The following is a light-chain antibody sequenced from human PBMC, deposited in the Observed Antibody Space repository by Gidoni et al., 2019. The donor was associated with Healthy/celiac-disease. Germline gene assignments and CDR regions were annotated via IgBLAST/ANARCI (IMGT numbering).Light chain of an antibody. J-gene: IGKJ4*01. CDR3: QQCGSTPLT. CDR1: QSVRSSY. V-gene: IGKV3-20*01. CDR2: GGS. Sequence: EIVLTQPPVTLSLSPGERVTLSCRASQSVRSSYLAWYQQKPGQAPRLLIYGGSSRATGIPDRFSGSGSGTDFTLIISRLEAEDFSVYYCQQCGSTPLTFGGGTKVEIK.